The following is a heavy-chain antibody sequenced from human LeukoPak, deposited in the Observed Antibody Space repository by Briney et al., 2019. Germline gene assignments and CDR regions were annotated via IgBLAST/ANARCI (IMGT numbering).Heavy chain of an antibody. CDR3: AQNQWEFPA. J-gene: IGHJ5*02. Sequence: PGGSLRLSCAASRFTFSSYAMSWVRQTPGKGLEWVSSVSDSGGSTYYADSVQGRFTISRDNSKNTLYLQMNSLRAEDTATYFCAQNQWEFPAWGQGTLVTVSS. CDR1: RFTFSSYA. V-gene: IGHV3-23*01. D-gene: IGHD1-26*01. CDR2: VSDSGGST.